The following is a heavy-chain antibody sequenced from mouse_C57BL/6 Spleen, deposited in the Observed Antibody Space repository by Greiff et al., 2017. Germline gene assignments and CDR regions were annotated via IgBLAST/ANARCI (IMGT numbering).Heavy chain of an antibody. CDR2: INPSNGGT. V-gene: IGHV1-53*01. Sequence: VQLQQPGTELVKPGASVKLSCKASGYTFTSYWMHWVKQRPGQGLEWIGNINPSNGGTNYNEQFKSKATLNVDKSSSTAYMQLSSLTSEDAAVYYCASLTTVVAPLPMDYWGQGTSVTVSS. CDR1: GYTFTSYW. J-gene: IGHJ4*01. D-gene: IGHD1-1*01. CDR3: ASLTTVVAPLPMDY.